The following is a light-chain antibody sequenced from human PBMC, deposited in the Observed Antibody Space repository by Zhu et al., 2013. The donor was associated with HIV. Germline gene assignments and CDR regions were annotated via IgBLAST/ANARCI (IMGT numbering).Light chain of an antibody. CDR2: GAS. J-gene: IGKJ1*01. CDR1: QSASSTY. CDR3: QQYGTSPPWT. V-gene: IGKV3-20*01. Sequence: EIVLTQSPGTLSLSPGERATLSCRASQSASSTYLAWYQHKPGQAPRLLIYGASNRATGIPDRFSGRGSGTDFTLTITRLEPEDFAVYYCQQYGTSPPWTFGQGTKVEI.